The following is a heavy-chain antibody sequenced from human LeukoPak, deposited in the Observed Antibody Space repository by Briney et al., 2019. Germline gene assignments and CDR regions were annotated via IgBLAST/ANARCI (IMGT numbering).Heavy chain of an antibody. CDR2: IKQDGSEK. CDR1: GFTFSTYL. D-gene: IGHD3-16*01. V-gene: IGHV3-7*01. Sequence: GGSLRLSCAVSGFTFSTYLMSWVRQAPGKGLEWVANIKQDGSEKYYVDSVKGRFTISRDNAKNSLYLQMHSLRVEDTAVYYCARDRKGGDYWGQGTLVTVSS. J-gene: IGHJ4*02. CDR3: ARDRKGGDY.